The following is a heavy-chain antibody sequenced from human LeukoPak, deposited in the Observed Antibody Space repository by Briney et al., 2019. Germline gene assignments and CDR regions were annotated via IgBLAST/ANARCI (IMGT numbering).Heavy chain of an antibody. CDR3: ARGGPLRFLEWLPRPNDAFDI. D-gene: IGHD3-3*01. Sequence: GASVKVSCKASGYTFTGYYMHWVRQAPGQGLEWMGWINPNSGGTNYAQKFQGRVTMTRDTSISTAYMELSRLRSDDTAVYYCARGGPLRFLEWLPRPNDAFDIWGQGTMVTVSS. V-gene: IGHV1-2*02. CDR2: INPNSGGT. J-gene: IGHJ3*02. CDR1: GYTFTGYY.